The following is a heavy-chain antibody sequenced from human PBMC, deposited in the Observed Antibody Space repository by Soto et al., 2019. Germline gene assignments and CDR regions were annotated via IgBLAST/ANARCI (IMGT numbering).Heavy chain of an antibody. V-gene: IGHV4-31*03. J-gene: IGHJ4*02. CDR1: GGSISSGGYY. CDR3: AREMVAAAGPFDY. Sequence: QVQLQESGPGLVKPSQTLSLTCTVSGGSISSGGYYWSWIRQHPGKGLEWIGYIYYSGSTYYNPSLKRRVTMSVDTSKHQFSLKLSSVTAADTAVYYWAREMVAAAGPFDYWGQGTLGTVSS. CDR2: IYYSGST. D-gene: IGHD6-13*01.